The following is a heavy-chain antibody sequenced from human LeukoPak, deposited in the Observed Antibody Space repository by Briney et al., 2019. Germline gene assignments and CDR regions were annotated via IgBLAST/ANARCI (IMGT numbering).Heavy chain of an antibody. CDR1: GFTFSSYA. V-gene: IGHV3-23*01. D-gene: IGHD5-18*01. J-gene: IGHJ4*02. CDR2: ISGSGGST. CDR3: AKDQRKDTAMVNYFDY. Sequence: PGGSLRLSCAASGFTFSSYAMSWVRQAPGKGLEWVSAISGSGGSTYYADSVKGRFTISRDNSKNTLYLQMNSLRAEDTAVYYCAKDQRKDTAMVNYFDYWGQGTLVTVSS.